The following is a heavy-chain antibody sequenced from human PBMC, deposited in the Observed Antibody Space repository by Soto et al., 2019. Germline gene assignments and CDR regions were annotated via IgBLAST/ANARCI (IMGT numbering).Heavy chain of an antibody. J-gene: IGHJ4*02. CDR3: AKENSGYEK. D-gene: IGHD5-12*01. CDR2: ISSGYST. Sequence: VGSLRLSCVASAFTFSNFGMSWVRQAPGKGLEWVSAISSGYSTFYAESVKGRFTISRDNSKNTLYLQMNSLRAEDTAVYYCAKENSGYEKWGQGTLVSVSS. CDR1: AFTFSNFG. V-gene: IGHV3-23*01.